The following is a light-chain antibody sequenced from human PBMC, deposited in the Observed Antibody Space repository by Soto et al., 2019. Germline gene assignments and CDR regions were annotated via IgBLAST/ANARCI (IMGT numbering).Light chain of an antibody. J-gene: IGKJ1*01. CDR1: QGIRTN. CDR3: LQHDRYPRT. Sequence: DLQMTQSPSSLSASVGDTITITCRASQGIRTNLGWYQQKPGQAPKRLVYDASSLPSGVPSRFSGNGAGTRFTLTISGLQPEDFATYYCLQHDRYPRTFGPGTKVEVK. V-gene: IGKV1-17*01. CDR2: DAS.